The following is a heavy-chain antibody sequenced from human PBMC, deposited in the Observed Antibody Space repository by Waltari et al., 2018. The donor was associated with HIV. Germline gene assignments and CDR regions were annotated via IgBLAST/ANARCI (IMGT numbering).Heavy chain of an antibody. V-gene: IGHV3-9*01. CDR1: GFTFDEYA. J-gene: IGHJ3*02. Sequence: EVQLVESGGGLVQPGRTLRLSCAASGFTFDEYAMHWVRPAPGNGLEWVSGISWNSVSVGYADSVEGRFTISRDNAKTSLYLQMNRLRAEDTALYYCAKARGGRPLGAFDIWGQGTMVTVSS. CDR3: AKARGGRPLGAFDI. CDR2: ISWNSVSV. D-gene: IGHD3-16*01.